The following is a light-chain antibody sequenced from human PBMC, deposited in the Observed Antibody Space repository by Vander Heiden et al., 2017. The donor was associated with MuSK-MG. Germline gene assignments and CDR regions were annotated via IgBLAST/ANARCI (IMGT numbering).Light chain of an antibody. J-gene: IGKJ2*01. CDR1: QIVSRTN. CDR3: QQYGNSLS. Sequence: EIVLTQSPGTLPLSPGESATLSCRASQIVSRTNLAWYQQKPGQAPSLLIYGTSRRATGIPDRFSGSGSGTDFTLTISRLEPEDFAVYYWQQYGNSLSFGQGTRLEIK. CDR2: GTS. V-gene: IGKV3-20*01.